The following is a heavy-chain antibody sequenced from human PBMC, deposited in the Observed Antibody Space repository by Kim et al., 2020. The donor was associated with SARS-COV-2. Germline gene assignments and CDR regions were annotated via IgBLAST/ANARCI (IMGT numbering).Heavy chain of an antibody. J-gene: IGHJ6*03. V-gene: IGHV3-7*01. CDR2: LKYDGGEK. Sequence: GGSLRLSCAGSGFTFSNYWMSWVRQAPGKGLEWVANLKYDGGEKDYVDFLKGRFTISRDNAKNSLYLQWNSLRGEDTAVYFCVSEALGRYDFWSGSLPPFYMDVWGKGTTVTVSS. CDR3: VSEALGRYDFWSGSLPPFYMDV. D-gene: IGHD3-3*01. CDR1: GFTFSNYW.